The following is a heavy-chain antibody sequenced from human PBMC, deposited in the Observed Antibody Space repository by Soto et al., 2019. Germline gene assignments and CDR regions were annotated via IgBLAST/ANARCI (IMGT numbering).Heavy chain of an antibody. Sequence: QVQLQESGPGLVKPSETLSLICTVSGGSINSYYWTWIRQPPGKGLEWIAYVYYGGSTNYNPSLSILLTVSVDTSKNQFSLNLNSVTAADTAVYYCARGYSSNWFRLDSWGQGILVTVSS. CDR2: VYYGGST. D-gene: IGHD6-13*01. CDR3: ARGYSSNWFRLDS. V-gene: IGHV4-59*01. CDR1: GGSINSYY. J-gene: IGHJ4*02.